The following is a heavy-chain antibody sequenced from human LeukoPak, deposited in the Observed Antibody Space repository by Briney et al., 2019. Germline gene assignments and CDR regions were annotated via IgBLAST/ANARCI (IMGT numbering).Heavy chain of an antibody. D-gene: IGHD3-22*01. Sequence: GGSLRLSCAASGFTFSSYSMNWVRQAPGKGLEWVANIKQDGSEKYYVDSVKGRFTISRDNAKNSLYLQMNSLRAEDTAVYYCARVTPSNGYLVVGAFDIWGQGTMVTVSS. J-gene: IGHJ3*02. V-gene: IGHV3-7*01. CDR1: GFTFSSYS. CDR3: ARVTPSNGYLVVGAFDI. CDR2: IKQDGSEK.